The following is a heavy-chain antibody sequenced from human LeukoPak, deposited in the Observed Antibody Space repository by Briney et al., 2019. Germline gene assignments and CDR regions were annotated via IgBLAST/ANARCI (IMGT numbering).Heavy chain of an antibody. CDR2: ISSSSTYT. CDR1: GFTFSSYE. Sequence: GGSLRLSCAASGFTFSSYEMSWIRQAPGKGLEWVSYISSSSTYTKYADSVKGRFTISRDNAKNSLYLQMNSLRVEDTAVYYCARDLSPGSGGSWVRDYWGQGTLVTVSS. V-gene: IGHV3-11*06. J-gene: IGHJ4*02. CDR3: ARDLSPGSGGSWVRDY. D-gene: IGHD2-15*01.